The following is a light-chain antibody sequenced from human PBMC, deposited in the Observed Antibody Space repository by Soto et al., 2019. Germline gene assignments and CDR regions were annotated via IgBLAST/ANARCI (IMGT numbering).Light chain of an antibody. J-gene: IGLJ2*01. CDR2: RTN. CDR3: ASWDDSLSGFVV. V-gene: IGLV1-47*01. Sequence: QSVLTQPPSASGTPGQSVTISCSGSSSNIGSNYVSWYQHLPGTPPKLLIYRTNQRPSGVSGRFSGSKSGTSASLAISGLRSEDEADYYCASWDDSLSGFVVFGGGTKLTVL. CDR1: SSNIGSNY.